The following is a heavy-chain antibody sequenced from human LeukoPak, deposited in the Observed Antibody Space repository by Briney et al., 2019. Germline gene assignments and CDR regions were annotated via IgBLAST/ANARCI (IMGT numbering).Heavy chain of an antibody. CDR2: IWYGGSNK. Sequence: GGSLRLSCAASGFTFSSYAMHWVRQAPGKGLEWVAVIWYGGSNKYYADSVKGRFTISRDNSKNTLYLQMNSLRAEDTAVYYCAKEGGIAAPPEYYYYYMDVWGKGTTVTVSS. J-gene: IGHJ6*03. V-gene: IGHV3-30*02. CDR3: AKEGGIAAPPEYYYYYMDV. CDR1: GFTFSSYA. D-gene: IGHD6-13*01.